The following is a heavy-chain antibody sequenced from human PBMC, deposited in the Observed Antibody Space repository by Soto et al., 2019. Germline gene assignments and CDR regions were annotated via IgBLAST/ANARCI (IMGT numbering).Heavy chain of an antibody. Sequence: GGSLRLSCAASGFTFSSYGIHRVRQAPGKGLEWVAVISYDGSKKNYLDSVKGRFTISRDNSKNTMYLEMNSLRAEDTAIYYCAKDTYYHDTSGYYVFDYWGQGTLVTVSS. D-gene: IGHD3-22*01. J-gene: IGHJ4*02. CDR1: GFTFSSYG. CDR2: ISYDGSKK. V-gene: IGHV3-30*18. CDR3: AKDTYYHDTSGYYVFDY.